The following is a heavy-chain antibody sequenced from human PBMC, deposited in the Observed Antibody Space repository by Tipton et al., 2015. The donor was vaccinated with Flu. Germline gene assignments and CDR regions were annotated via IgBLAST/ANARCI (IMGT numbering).Heavy chain of an antibody. Sequence: RSLRLSCEASGFTFDYYGMHWVRQAPGRGLQWVAFMWSDGGNEKYADSVKGRFAISRDNAKNTLYLQMNSLRAEDTAVYHCARNYDSSGYNYEVGAFDIWGLGTTVIVSP. V-gene: IGHV3-33*01. J-gene: IGHJ3*02. CDR1: GFTFDYYG. CDR2: MWSDGGNE. D-gene: IGHD3-22*01. CDR3: ARNYDSSGYNYEVGAFDI.